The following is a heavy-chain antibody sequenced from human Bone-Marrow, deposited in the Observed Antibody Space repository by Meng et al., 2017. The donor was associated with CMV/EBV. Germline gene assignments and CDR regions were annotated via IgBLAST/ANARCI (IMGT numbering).Heavy chain of an antibody. CDR1: GGSISNYY. CDR2: IYYSGST. V-gene: IGHV4-59*01. Sequence: GSLRLSCSVSGGSISNYYWSWIRQPPGKGLEWIGYIYYSGSTNYNPSLKSRVTISVDTSKNQFSLKLRSVTAADTAVYYCARGYCGGGSCYPVPSWGQGILVTVSS. CDR3: ARGYCGGGSCYPVPS. J-gene: IGHJ5*02. D-gene: IGHD2-15*01.